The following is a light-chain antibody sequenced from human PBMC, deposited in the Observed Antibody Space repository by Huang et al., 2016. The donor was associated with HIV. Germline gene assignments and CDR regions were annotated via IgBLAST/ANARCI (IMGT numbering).Light chain of an antibody. CDR1: QSVSSSY. J-gene: IGKJ4*01. CDR2: GAS. Sequence: EIVLTQSPGTLSLSPGERGTLSCRASQSVSSSYLAWYQQKPGQAPRLLIYGASSRATGIPDRFSGSGSGTDFTLTISRVEPEDFAVYYCHQFGTSPSTFGGGTKVEV. CDR3: HQFGTSPST. V-gene: IGKV3-20*01.